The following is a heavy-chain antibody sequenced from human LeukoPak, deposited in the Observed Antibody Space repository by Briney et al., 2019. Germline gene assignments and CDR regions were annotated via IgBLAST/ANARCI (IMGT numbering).Heavy chain of an antibody. CDR2: INPSGGST. V-gene: IGHV1-46*01. J-gene: IGHJ4*02. CDR3: ANFVEHSSSSDY. Sequence: ASVKVSCKASGYIFTNYYMHWVRQAPGQGLEWMGIINPSGGSTTYAQKFQGRVTMTRDTSTSTVYMEVSSLRSEDTAVYYCANFVEHSSSSDYWGQGTLVTVSS. D-gene: IGHD6-6*01. CDR1: GYIFTNYY.